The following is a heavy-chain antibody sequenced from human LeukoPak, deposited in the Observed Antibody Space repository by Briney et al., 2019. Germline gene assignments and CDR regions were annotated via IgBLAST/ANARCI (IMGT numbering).Heavy chain of an antibody. Sequence: SETLSLTWTVSGXSISSYYWSWIRQPPGKGLEWIGYIYYSGSTNYNPSLKSRVTISVDTSKNQFSLKLSSVTAADTAVYYCARDRRDYGDLDHLFDYWGQGTLVTVSS. J-gene: IGHJ4*02. CDR3: ARDRRDYGDLDHLFDY. V-gene: IGHV4-59*01. D-gene: IGHD4-17*01. CDR2: IYYSGST. CDR1: GXSISSYY.